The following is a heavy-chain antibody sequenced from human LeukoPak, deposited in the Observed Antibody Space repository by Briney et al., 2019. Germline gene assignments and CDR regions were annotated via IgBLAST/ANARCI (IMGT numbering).Heavy chain of an antibody. CDR1: GFTFSTSW. CDR2: INEDGTIK. Sequence: GGSLRLSCAASGFTFSTSWMTWVRQAPGKELEWLGNINEDGTIKNYVDSVKGRFTTSRDNAKNSLFLQMLSLRADDTAVYYCSRDSGYNAFDIWGLGTMVTVSS. D-gene: IGHD5-18*01. J-gene: IGHJ3*02. V-gene: IGHV3-7*01. CDR3: SRDSGYNAFDI.